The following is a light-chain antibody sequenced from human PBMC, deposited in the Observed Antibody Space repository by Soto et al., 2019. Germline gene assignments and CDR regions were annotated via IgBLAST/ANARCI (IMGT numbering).Light chain of an antibody. J-gene: IGKJ4*01. CDR1: QSVSSY. CDR3: KQRRDWPST. V-gene: IGKV3-11*01. CDR2: DAS. Sequence: EIVLTQSPATLSLSPGERATLSCRASQSVSSYLAWYQQKPGQAPRLLIYDASNRATGIPARFSGSGSGTDFTLNISSLETDDFADYYYKQRRDWPSTIGGGTKGQIK.